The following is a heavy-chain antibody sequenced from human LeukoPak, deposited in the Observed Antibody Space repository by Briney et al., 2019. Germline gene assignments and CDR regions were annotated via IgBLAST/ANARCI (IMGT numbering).Heavy chain of an antibody. CDR1: GGTFSSYA. J-gene: IGHJ6*03. CDR2: IITIFGTA. D-gene: IGHD2-15*01. V-gene: IGHV1-69*13. CDR3: ARRGYCSGGSCYGRRSFYYYMDV. Sequence: SVKVSCKASGGTFSSYAISWLRQAPGQGLEWMGGIITIFGTANYAQKFQGRVTITADESTSTAYMELSRLRSEDTAVYYCARRGYCSGGSCYGRRSFYYYMDVWGKGTTVTVSS.